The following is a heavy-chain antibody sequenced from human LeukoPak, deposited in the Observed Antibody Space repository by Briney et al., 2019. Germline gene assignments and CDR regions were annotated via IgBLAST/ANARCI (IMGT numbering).Heavy chain of an antibody. V-gene: IGHV4-39*01. J-gene: IGHJ4*02. CDR2: IYYGGST. CDR1: GGSISSSSYY. Sequence: SETLSLTCTVSGGSISSSSYYWGWIRQPPGKGLEWIGSIYYGGSTYYNPSLKSRVTISVDTSKNQFSLKLSSVTAADTAVYYCARHIAVAGSYFDYWGQGTLVTVSS. D-gene: IGHD6-19*01. CDR3: ARHIAVAGSYFDY.